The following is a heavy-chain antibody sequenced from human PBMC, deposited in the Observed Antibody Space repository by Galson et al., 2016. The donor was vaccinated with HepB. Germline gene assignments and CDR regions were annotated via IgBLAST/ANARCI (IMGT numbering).Heavy chain of an antibody. CDR1: GGSFSDYW. V-gene: IGHV4-34*01. Sequence: ETLSLTCAVYGGSFSDYWWTWIRQPPGKGLEWIGEINHSGGTNYNPSLKSRLTLSVDTSTDQFSLKVSFVTAADTAVYYCARRAGGYYGSGSFGYWGRGALVTVSS. D-gene: IGHD3-10*01. CDR2: INHSGGT. CDR3: ARRAGGYYGSGSFGY. J-gene: IGHJ4*02.